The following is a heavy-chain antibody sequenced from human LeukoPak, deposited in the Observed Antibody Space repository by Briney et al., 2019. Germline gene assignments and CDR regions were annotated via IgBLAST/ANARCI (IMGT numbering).Heavy chain of an antibody. J-gene: IGHJ4*02. CDR2: ITRSSTTI. CDR1: GFNFSIYS. Sequence: GGSLRLSCAASGFNFSIYSMNWVRQAPGKGLEWVSYITRSSTTIYYADSVKGRFTISRDNAKNSLYLQMNSLRAEDTAIYYCVRDRGTYRPIDYWGQGTLVTVSS. V-gene: IGHV3-48*01. CDR3: VRDRGTYRPIDY. D-gene: IGHD1-26*01.